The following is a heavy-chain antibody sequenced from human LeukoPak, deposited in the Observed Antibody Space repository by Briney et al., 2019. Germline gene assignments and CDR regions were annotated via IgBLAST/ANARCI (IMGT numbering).Heavy chain of an antibody. Sequence: PSETLSLTCAVSGYSISSGYYWGRIRQPPGKGLEWIASTYHIGSTYYNPSLKSRVTISVDTSKNQFSLKLSSVTAADTAVYYCARQTAEDCSGTSCYIRNWFDPWGQGTLVTVSS. CDR2: TYHIGST. V-gene: IGHV4-38-2*01. CDR3: ARQTAEDCSGTSCYIRNWFDP. J-gene: IGHJ5*02. CDR1: GYSISSGYY. D-gene: IGHD2-2*02.